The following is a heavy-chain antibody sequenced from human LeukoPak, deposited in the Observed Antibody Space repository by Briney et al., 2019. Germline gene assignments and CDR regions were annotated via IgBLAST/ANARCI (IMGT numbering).Heavy chain of an antibody. CDR2: IYYSGIT. CDR3: ARTLFPNWFDP. Sequence: KSSETLSLTCTLSGGSISSYHWSWIRQPPGKGLEWIGYIYYSGITNYNPSLKSRVTISADTSKNQLSLKLSSLTAADTAVYYCARTLFPNWFDPWGQGTLVSVSS. V-gene: IGHV4-59*08. CDR1: GGSISSYH. J-gene: IGHJ5*02.